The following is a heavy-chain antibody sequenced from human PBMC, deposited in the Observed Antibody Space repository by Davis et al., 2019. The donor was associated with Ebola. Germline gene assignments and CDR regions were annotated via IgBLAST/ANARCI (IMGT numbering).Heavy chain of an antibody. CDR2: ISHGGGDT. J-gene: IGHJ6*02. CDR1: GFTFSTYA. V-gene: IGHV3-23*01. Sequence: GESLKISCTASGFTFSTYAMSWVRQAPGAGLEWVSTISHGGGDTYYADSVKGRFTISRDNSKKTVDLQMNSLRADDTAIYYCAKTRRLYFYYGMDVWGQGTTVTVSS. CDR3: AKTRRLYFYYGMDV.